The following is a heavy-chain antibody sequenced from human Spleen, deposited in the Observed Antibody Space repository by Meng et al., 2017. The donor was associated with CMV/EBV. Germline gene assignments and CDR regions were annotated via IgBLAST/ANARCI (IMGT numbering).Heavy chain of an antibody. CDR1: FTGYY. CDR3: ARSDIVVVPAAIPRGGYFDY. Sequence: FTGYYMHWGRQAHGQGLEWMGWINPNSGGTNYAQKFQGRVTMTRDTSISTAYMELSRLRSDDTAVYYCARSDIVVVPAAIPRGGYFDYWGQGTLVTVSS. J-gene: IGHJ4*02. V-gene: IGHV1-2*02. CDR2: INPNSGGT. D-gene: IGHD2-2*02.